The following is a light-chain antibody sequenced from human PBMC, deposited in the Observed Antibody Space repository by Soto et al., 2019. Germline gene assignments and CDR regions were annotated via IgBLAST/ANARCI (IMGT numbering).Light chain of an antibody. Sequence: EIVLTQSPATLSLSPGERATLSCRASQSVSRYLAWYQQKPGQAPRLLIYAASNRATGIPARFSGSGSGTDFTLTISSLEPEDFAVYYCQQRSNWPMCTFGQGTKLEIK. CDR1: QSVSRY. CDR2: AAS. J-gene: IGKJ2*02. CDR3: QQRSNWPMCT. V-gene: IGKV3-11*01.